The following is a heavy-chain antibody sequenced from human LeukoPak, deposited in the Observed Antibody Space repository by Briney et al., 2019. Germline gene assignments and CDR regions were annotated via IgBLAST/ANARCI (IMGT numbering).Heavy chain of an antibody. CDR2: ISYDGSNK. J-gene: IGHJ4*02. Sequence: PGGSLRLSCAASRFTFSSYGMHWVRQAPGKGLEWVALISYDGSNKYYADSVKGRFTISRDNSKNTLYLQMNSLRAEDTAVYYCAKDRLPLERGYFDYWGQGTLVTVSS. V-gene: IGHV3-30*18. D-gene: IGHD1-1*01. CDR1: RFTFSSYG. CDR3: AKDRLPLERGYFDY.